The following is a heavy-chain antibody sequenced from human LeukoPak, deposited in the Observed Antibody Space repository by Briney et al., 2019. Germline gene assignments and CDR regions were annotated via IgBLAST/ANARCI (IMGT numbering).Heavy chain of an antibody. Sequence: ASLKVSCKASGYTFTGYYIRWVRQAPGQGLEWMGGIIPIFGTATYAQKLQARVTITADKSTSTAYMELSSLRSEDTAVYYCARDLGLLSVSGGYNWFDPWGQGTLVTVSS. D-gene: IGHD2-21*02. J-gene: IGHJ5*02. CDR1: GYTFTGYY. CDR2: IIPIFGTA. CDR3: ARDLGLLSVSGGYNWFDP. V-gene: IGHV1-69*06.